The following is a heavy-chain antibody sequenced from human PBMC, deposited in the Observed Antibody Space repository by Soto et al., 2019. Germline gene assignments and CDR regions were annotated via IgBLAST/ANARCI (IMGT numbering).Heavy chain of an antibody. CDR2: ITSSTSYI. D-gene: IGHD4-17*01. CDR3: ARDSPPYGLFDY. V-gene: IGHV3-21*01. J-gene: IGHJ4*02. CDR1: GFTFSSYS. Sequence: AGGSLRLSCAASGFTFSSYSMNWVRQAPGKGLEWVSSITSSTSYIYYAGSVKGRFTISRDNAKNSLYLQMNSLRAEDTAVYYCARDSPPYGLFDYWGQGSLVTVSS.